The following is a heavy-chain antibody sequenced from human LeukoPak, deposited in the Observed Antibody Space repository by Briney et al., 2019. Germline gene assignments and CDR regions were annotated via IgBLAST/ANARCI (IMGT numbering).Heavy chain of an antibody. D-gene: IGHD3-22*01. CDR1: GGSISSYY. Sequence: SETLSLTCTVSGGSISSYYWGWLRQPPGKGLEWIGFIYYSGITDYNPSLKSRVTISIDTSKNQFSLKLTSVTAAGTAQYYCSRLRALSYYDSSGDLYYFEYWGQGTLVTVSS. J-gene: IGHJ4*02. V-gene: IGHV4-59*01. CDR2: IYYSGIT. CDR3: SRLRALSYYDSSGDLYYFEY.